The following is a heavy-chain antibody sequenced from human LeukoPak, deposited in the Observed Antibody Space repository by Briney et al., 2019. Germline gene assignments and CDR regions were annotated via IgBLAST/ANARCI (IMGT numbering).Heavy chain of an antibody. J-gene: IGHJ4*02. D-gene: IGHD7-27*01. CDR1: GYTFTSYG. CDR3: ARVDELGMGFFDY. Sequence: ASVKVSCKACGYTFTSYGISWVRQAPGQGLEWMGWISAYNGNTNYAQKLQGRVTMTRDTSTSTVYMELSSLRSEDTAVYYCARVDELGMGFFDYWGQGTLVTVSS. V-gene: IGHV1-18*01. CDR2: ISAYNGNT.